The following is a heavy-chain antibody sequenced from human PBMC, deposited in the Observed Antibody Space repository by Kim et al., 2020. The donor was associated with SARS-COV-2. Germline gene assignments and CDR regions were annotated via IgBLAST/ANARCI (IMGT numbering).Heavy chain of an antibody. Sequence: DSVKGRFTNSRDNSKNTLYLQMNSLRAEDTAVYYCARVYGVGATVPYMDVWGKGTTVTVSS. D-gene: IGHD1-26*01. V-gene: IGHV3-30*01. J-gene: IGHJ6*03. CDR3: ARVYGVGATVPYMDV.